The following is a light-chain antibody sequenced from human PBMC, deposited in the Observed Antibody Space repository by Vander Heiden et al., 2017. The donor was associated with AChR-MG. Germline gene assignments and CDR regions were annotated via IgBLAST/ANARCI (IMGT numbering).Light chain of an antibody. CDR2: GAS. Sequence: EIVLTQSPGTLSLSPGASATLSCRASQSVSSSYLAWYQQKPGQAPRLLIYGASSRATGIPDRFSGSGSGTDFTLTISRLEPEDFAVYYCQQYGSTTTVTFGPGTKVDIK. CDR3: QQYGSTTTVT. V-gene: IGKV3-20*01. J-gene: IGKJ3*01. CDR1: QSVSSSY.